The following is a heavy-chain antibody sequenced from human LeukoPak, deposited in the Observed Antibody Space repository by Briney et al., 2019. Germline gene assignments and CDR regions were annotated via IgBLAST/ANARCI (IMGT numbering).Heavy chain of an antibody. CDR3: AKSPTDITMIVVVITPYYFDY. J-gene: IGHJ4*02. CDR2: ISGSGGST. D-gene: IGHD3-22*01. Sequence: GGSLRLSCAASGFTFSSYAMSWVRQAPGKGLEWVSAISGSGGSTYYADSVKGRFTISRDNSKNTLYLQMNSLRAEDTAVYYCAKSPTDITMIVVVITPYYFDYWGQGPWSPSPQ. V-gene: IGHV3-23*01. CDR1: GFTFSSYA.